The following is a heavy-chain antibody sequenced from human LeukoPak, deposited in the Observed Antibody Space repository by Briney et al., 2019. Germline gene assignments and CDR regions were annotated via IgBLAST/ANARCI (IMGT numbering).Heavy chain of an antibody. CDR1: GYTFTGYY. D-gene: IGHD1-14*01. Sequence: ASVKVSCKASGYTFTGYYMHWVRQAPGQGLEWMGWINPNSGGTNYAQKFQGWVTMTRDTSISTAYMELSSLRSEDTAVYYCARGGETTGYYGMDVWGQGTTVTVSS. V-gene: IGHV1-2*04. CDR3: ARGGETTGYYGMDV. CDR2: INPNSGGT. J-gene: IGHJ6*02.